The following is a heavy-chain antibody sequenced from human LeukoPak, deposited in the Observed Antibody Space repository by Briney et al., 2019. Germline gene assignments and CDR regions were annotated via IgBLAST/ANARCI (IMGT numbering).Heavy chain of an antibody. Sequence: TLSLTCTVSGDSISSGDYYWSWIRQPAGKGLEWIGRISSSGSTNYNPSLKSRVTISVDTSKNQFSLNLSSVTAADTAVYYCARVDWLANYYYYMDVWGKGTTVTVSS. J-gene: IGHJ6*03. CDR1: GDSISSGDYY. V-gene: IGHV4-61*02. D-gene: IGHD2-21*01. CDR3: ARVDWLANYYYYMDV. CDR2: ISSSGST.